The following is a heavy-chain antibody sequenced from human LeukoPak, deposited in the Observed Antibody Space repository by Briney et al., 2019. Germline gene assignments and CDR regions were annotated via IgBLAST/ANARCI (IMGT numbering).Heavy chain of an antibody. V-gene: IGHV1-2*02. CDR3: ARVLAAPGYYYMDV. D-gene: IGHD6-6*01. CDR1: GYTFTGYY. Sequence: GASVTVSCKASGYTFTGYYMHWVRQAPGQGLEWMGWINPNSGGTNYAQKFQGRVTMTRDTSISTAYMELSRLRSDDTAVYYCARVLAAPGYYYMDVWGKGTTVTVSS. J-gene: IGHJ6*03. CDR2: INPNSGGT.